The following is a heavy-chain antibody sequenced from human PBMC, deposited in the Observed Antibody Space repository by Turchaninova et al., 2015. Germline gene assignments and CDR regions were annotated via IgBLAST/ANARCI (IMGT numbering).Heavy chain of an antibody. D-gene: IGHD2-21*01. Sequence: EVQLEESGGGLVQPGGSLRLSCAASGFTFSSYWLSWGGQAHGKGLGWVANIKGEGSEKHFVDSVKGRFTISRDNAKNSLYLQMNSLRVEDTALYYCTRGGGEAGDYWGQGTLVTVSS. CDR1: GFTFSSYW. V-gene: IGHV3-7*04. CDR2: IKGEGSEK. J-gene: IGHJ4*02. CDR3: TRGGGEAGDY.